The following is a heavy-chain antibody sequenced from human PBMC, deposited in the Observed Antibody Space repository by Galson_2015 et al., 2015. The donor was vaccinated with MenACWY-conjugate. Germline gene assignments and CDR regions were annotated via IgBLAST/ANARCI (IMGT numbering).Heavy chain of an antibody. Sequence: SLRLSCAASGFTFSSYGMHWVRQAPGKGLEYVSAINGDGRSTYYADSVKGRFTISRDNSENTLYLQMSSLRPEDTAMYYCVKILYASSGFYYDSWGRGTLVTVSS. CDR1: GFTFSSYG. CDR3: VKILYASSGFYYDS. CDR2: INGDGRST. V-gene: IGHV3-64D*06. J-gene: IGHJ4*02. D-gene: IGHD3-22*01.